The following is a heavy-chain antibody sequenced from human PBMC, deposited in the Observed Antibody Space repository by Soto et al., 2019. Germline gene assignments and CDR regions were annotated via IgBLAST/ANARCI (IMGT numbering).Heavy chain of an antibody. V-gene: IGHV3-23*01. Sequence: EVQLLESGGGLVQPGGSLRLSCAASGFTFSSYAMSWVRQAPGKGLEWVSAISGSGGSTYYADSVKGRFTISRDNPKNPLYLQMNSLRAEDTAVYYCAKVGSSITIRRGGDYWGQGTLVTVSS. J-gene: IGHJ4*02. CDR3: AKVGSSITIRRGGDY. CDR1: GFTFSSYA. CDR2: ISGSGGST. D-gene: IGHD3-10*01.